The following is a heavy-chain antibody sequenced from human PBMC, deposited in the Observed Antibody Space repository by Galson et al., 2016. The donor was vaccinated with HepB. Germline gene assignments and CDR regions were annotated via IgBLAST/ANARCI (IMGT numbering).Heavy chain of an antibody. Sequence: SLRLSCAASGFTFSSSWMSWVRQAPGKGLEWVANINQDGNEKYYVYSVKGRFTISRDNAKNSLYLQMNNLRDEDTAVYYCAREPDYVVSYWGQGTLVTVSS. J-gene: IGHJ4*02. CDR3: AREPDYVVSY. CDR2: INQDGNEK. CDR1: GFTFSSSW. D-gene: IGHD4-17*01. V-gene: IGHV3-7*01.